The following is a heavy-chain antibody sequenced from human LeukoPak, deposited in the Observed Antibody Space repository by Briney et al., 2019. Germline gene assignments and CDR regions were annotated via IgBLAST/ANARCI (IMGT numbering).Heavy chain of an antibody. CDR1: GYTFTSYY. CDR3: ARDRNYYDSSGYSPIFDY. CDR2: IIPIFGAA. D-gene: IGHD3-22*01. Sequence: ASVKVSCKASGYTFTSYYMHWVRQAPGQGLEWMGGIIPIFGAANYAQKFQGRVTITADESTSTAYMELSSLRSEDTAVYYCARDRNYYDSSGYSPIFDYWGQGTLVTVSS. V-gene: IGHV1-69*13. J-gene: IGHJ4*02.